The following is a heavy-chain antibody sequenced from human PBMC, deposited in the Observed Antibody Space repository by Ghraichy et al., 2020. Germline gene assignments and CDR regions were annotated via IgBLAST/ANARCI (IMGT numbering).Heavy chain of an antibody. V-gene: IGHV4-38-2*02. D-gene: IGHD6-19*01. J-gene: IGHJ6*02. CDR1: GYSISSGYY. Sequence: SETLSLTCTVSGYSISSGYYWGWIRQPPGKGLEWIGSIYHSGSTYYNPSLKSRVTISVDTSKNQFSLKLSSVTAADTAVYYCARVGIAVAGSQGMDVWGQGTTVTVSS. CDR2: IYHSGST. CDR3: ARVGIAVAGSQGMDV.